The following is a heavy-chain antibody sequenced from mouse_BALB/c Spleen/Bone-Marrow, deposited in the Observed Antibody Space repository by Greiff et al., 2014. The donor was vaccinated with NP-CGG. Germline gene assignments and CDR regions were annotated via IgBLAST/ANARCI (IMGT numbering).Heavy chain of an antibody. Sequence: QVQLQQSGPELAKPGASVQMSCKASGHTFTTYWMHWVKQRPGQGLEWIGYIDPRTGYTEYNQKFKDKATLTADKSSNTAYIQLRSLTSEDSAVYYCARYWDAYWGQGTQVTVSA. CDR3: ARYWDAY. CDR1: GHTFTTYW. J-gene: IGHJ3*01. CDR2: IDPRTGYT. V-gene: IGHV1-7*01. D-gene: IGHD4-1*01.